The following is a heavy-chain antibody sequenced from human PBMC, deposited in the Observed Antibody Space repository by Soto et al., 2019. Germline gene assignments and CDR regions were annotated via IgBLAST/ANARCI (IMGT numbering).Heavy chain of an antibody. D-gene: IGHD3-3*01. Sequence: GASVKVSCKASGYTFTSYDINWVRQATGQGLEWMGWMNPNSGNTGYAQKFQGRVTMTRNTSISTAYMELSSLRSEDTAVYYCARGSPPAQKYYDFWSGKYYYYYYYMDVWGKGTTVTVSS. J-gene: IGHJ6*03. CDR2: MNPNSGNT. CDR3: ARGSPPAQKYYDFWSGKYYYYYYYMDV. V-gene: IGHV1-8*01. CDR1: GYTFTSYD.